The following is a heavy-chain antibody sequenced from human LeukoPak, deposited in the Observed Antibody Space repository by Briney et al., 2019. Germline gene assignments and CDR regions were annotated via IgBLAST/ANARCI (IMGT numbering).Heavy chain of an antibody. Sequence: GGSLRLSCAASGFTFDDYAMHWVRQAPGKGLEWVSGISWNSGSIGYADSVKGRFTISRDNAKNSLYLQMNSLRAEDTALYYCAKGISGLPNAFDIWGQGTMVTVSS. CDR2: ISWNSGSI. CDR1: GFTFDDYA. D-gene: IGHD3-22*01. V-gene: IGHV3-9*01. CDR3: AKGISGLPNAFDI. J-gene: IGHJ3*02.